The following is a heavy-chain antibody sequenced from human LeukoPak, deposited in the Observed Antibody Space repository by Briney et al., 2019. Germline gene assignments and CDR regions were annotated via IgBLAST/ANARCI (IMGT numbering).Heavy chain of an antibody. V-gene: IGHV1-18*01. CDR1: GYTFTSYG. CDR2: ISAYNGNT. Sequence: ASVKVSCKASGYTFTSYGISWVRQAPGQGLEWMGWISAYNGNTNYAQKLQGRVTMTTDTSTSTAYMELRSLRSDDTAVYYCARDGEIRLKGWELHSWVRETDAFDIWGQGTLVTVSS. D-gene: IGHD1-26*01. J-gene: IGHJ3*02. CDR3: ARDGEIRLKGWELHSWVRETDAFDI.